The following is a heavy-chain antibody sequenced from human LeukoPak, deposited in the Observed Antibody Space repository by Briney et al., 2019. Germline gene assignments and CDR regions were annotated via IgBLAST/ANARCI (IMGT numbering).Heavy chain of an antibody. CDR3: AKDASPALGTVYMDV. J-gene: IGHJ6*03. Sequence: PGGSLRLSCAAAGFTFSSYGMHWVRQAPGKGLEWISHISNFGDIIHYADSVEGRFTISRDNDKNSIYLQMNSLRAEDTAVYYCAKDASPALGTVYMDVWGKGTTVTISS. D-gene: IGHD6-13*01. CDR1: GFTFSSYG. CDR2: ISNFGDII. V-gene: IGHV3-48*04.